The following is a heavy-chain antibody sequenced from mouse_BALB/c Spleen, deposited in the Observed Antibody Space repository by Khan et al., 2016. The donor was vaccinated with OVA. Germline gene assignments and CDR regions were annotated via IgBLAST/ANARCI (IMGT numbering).Heavy chain of an antibody. V-gene: IGHV1-4*01. Sequence: QVQLQQSGAELARPGASVKMSCKASGYTFTSYTMHWVKQRPGQGLEWIGYINPSSNYTNSNQKFKDKATLTADKSSSTAYMQLSSLTSEDSAVYYCAREGAYYGNDGWFAYWGQGTLVTVSA. CDR3: AREGAYYGNDGWFAY. CDR2: INPSSNYT. D-gene: IGHD2-14*01. J-gene: IGHJ3*01. CDR1: GYTFTSYT.